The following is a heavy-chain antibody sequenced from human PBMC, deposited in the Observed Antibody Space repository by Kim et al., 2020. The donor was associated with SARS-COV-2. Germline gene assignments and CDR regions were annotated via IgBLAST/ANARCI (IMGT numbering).Heavy chain of an antibody. V-gene: IGHV1-69*01. D-gene: IGHD3-10*01. J-gene: IGHJ4*02. CDR3: ARDHMVRGQWGYYFDY. Sequence: KFQGRVTITADESTSTAYMELSSLRSEDTAVYYCARDHMVRGQWGYYFDYWGQGTLVTVSS.